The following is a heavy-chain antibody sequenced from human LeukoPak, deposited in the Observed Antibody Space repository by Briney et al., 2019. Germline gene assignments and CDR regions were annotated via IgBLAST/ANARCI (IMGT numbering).Heavy chain of an antibody. CDR1: GFTFSSYG. D-gene: IGHD6-19*01. V-gene: IGHV3-30*02. Sequence: GGSLRISCEASGFTFSSYGMHWVRQAPGKGLEWVALIRFDGTNKYYADSVKGRSTISRDNSKNTLDLQMNSLRAEDTALYYCAKDLSVAVAGKRFDYWGQGTLVTVSS. CDR2: IRFDGTNK. CDR3: AKDLSVAVAGKRFDY. J-gene: IGHJ4*02.